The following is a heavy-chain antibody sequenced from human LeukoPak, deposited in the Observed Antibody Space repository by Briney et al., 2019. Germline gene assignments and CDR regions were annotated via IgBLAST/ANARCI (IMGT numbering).Heavy chain of an antibody. CDR3: AKDRCSSTSCYTPEYFQH. CDR2: IRYDGSNK. Sequence: GGSLRLSCAASGFTFRSYGMHWVRQAPGKGLEWVAFIRYDGSNKYYADSVKGRFTISRDNSKNTLYLQMNSLRAEDTAVYYCAKDRCSSTSCYTPEYFQHWGQGTLVTVSS. CDR1: GFTFRSYG. V-gene: IGHV3-30*02. J-gene: IGHJ1*01. D-gene: IGHD2-2*02.